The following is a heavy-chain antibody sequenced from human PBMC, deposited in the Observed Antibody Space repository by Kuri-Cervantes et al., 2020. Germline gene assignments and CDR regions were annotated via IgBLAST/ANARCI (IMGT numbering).Heavy chain of an antibody. Sequence: SLKISCAASGFTFDDYAMHWVRQAPGKGLEWVSGISWNSGSIGYADSVKGRFTISRDNAKNSLYLQMNSLRAEDTAVYYCARDMNYGEWELLLYYWGQGTLVTVSS. CDR1: GFTFDDYA. CDR3: ARDMNYGEWELLLYY. J-gene: IGHJ4*02. V-gene: IGHV3-9*01. CDR2: ISWNSGSI. D-gene: IGHD1-26*01.